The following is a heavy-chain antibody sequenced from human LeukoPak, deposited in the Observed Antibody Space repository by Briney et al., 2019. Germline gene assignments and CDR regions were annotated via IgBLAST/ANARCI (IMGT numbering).Heavy chain of an antibody. CDR2: IYYSGST. J-gene: IGHJ4*02. Sequence: SQTLSLTCTVSGGSISSGDYYWSWIRQPPGKGLEWIGYIYYSGSTYYNPSLKSRVTISVDTSKNQFSLKLSSVTAADTAVYYCARGGSSWYAFGFYDYWGQGTLVTVSS. CDR1: GGSISSGDYY. D-gene: IGHD6-13*01. V-gene: IGHV4-30-4*01. CDR3: ARGGSSWYAFGFYDY.